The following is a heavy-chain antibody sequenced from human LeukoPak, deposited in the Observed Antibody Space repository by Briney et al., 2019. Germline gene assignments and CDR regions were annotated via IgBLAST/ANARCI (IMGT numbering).Heavy chain of an antibody. D-gene: IGHD2-8*01. Sequence: SETLSLTCTVSSGSIRTSYCSWIRQPPGKGLEWIGYIYYSGSTNYNPSLKSRVTISVDTSRNQFSLKLSSVTAADTAVYYCARAPNPDFFDDWGQGTLVTVSS. J-gene: IGHJ4*02. CDR3: ARAPNPDFFDD. CDR2: IYYSGST. V-gene: IGHV4-59*01. CDR1: SGSIRTSY.